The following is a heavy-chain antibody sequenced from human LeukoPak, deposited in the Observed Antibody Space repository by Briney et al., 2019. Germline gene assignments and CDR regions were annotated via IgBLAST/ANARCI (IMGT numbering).Heavy chain of an antibody. CDR1: GFTFSSYE. J-gene: IGHJ4*02. V-gene: IGHV3-48*03. CDR3: ARDSGGSSPFDY. D-gene: IGHD2-15*01. CDR2: ISSSGSTI. Sequence: GGSLRLSCAASGFTFSSYEMHWVRQAPGKGLEWVSYISSSGSTIHYTDSVKGRFTISRDNAKNSLYLQMISLRAEDTSVYYCARDSGGSSPFDYWGQGTLVTVSS.